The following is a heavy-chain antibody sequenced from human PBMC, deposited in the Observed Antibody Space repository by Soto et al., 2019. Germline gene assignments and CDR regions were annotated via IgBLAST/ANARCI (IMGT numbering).Heavy chain of an antibody. CDR2: IIPIFGTA. CDR1: GGTFSSYA. Sequence: ASVKVSCKASGGTFSSYAISWVRQAPGQGLEWMGGIIPIFGTANYAQKFQGRVTITADESTSTAYVELSSLRSEDTAVYYCARVNSRRTIFGVVDIGSDYYYYYGMDVWGQGPTVTVSS. J-gene: IGHJ6*02. D-gene: IGHD3-3*01. CDR3: ARVNSRRTIFGVVDIGSDYYYYYGMDV. V-gene: IGHV1-69*13.